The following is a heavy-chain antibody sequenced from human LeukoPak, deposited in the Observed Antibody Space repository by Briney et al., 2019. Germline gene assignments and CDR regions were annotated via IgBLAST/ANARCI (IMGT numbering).Heavy chain of an antibody. V-gene: IGHV3-7*03. CDR1: GFTFSNHW. J-gene: IGHJ4*02. D-gene: IGHD3-22*01. CDR2: IKQDGSQK. CDR3: ARVAGTYYYDISGYYPDY. Sequence: GGSLRLSCAASGFTFSNHWMSWVRQAPGKGLEWVANIKQDGSQKYYVDSVKGRFTISRDNPKNSLYLQMNSLRAEDTAVYYCARVAGTYYYDISGYYPDYWGQGTLVTVSP.